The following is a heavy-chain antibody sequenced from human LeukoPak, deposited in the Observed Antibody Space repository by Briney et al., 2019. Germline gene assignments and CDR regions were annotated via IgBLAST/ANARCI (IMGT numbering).Heavy chain of an antibody. CDR1: GGTFSSYA. V-gene: IGHV1-69*05. CDR3: ARDSDSSGYYFGY. D-gene: IGHD3-22*01. J-gene: IGHJ4*02. Sequence: SVKVSCKASGGTFSSYAISWVRQAPGQGLEWMGEIIPIFGTANYAQKFQGRVAITTDESTSTAYMELSSLRSEDTAVYYCARDSDSSGYYFGYWGQGTLVTVSS. CDR2: IIPIFGTA.